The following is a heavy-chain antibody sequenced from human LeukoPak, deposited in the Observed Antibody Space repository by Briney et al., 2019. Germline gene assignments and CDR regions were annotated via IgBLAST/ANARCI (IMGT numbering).Heavy chain of an antibody. CDR1: GFTFSSYE. J-gene: IGHJ4*02. D-gene: IGHD3-3*01. CDR2: ISSSSSYI. Sequence: GGSLRLSCAASGFTFSSYEMNWVRQAPGKGLEWVSYISSSSSYIYYADSVKGRFTISRDNAKNSLYLQMNSLRAEDTAVYYCARGGPNYDFWSGYYIRGFDYWGQGTLVTVSS. CDR3: ARGGPNYDFWSGYYIRGFDY. V-gene: IGHV3-21*05.